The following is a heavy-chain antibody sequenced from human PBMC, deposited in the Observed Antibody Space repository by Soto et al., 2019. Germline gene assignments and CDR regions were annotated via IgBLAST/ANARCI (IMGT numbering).Heavy chain of an antibody. CDR1: GYTFTSYA. J-gene: IGHJ1*01. CDR2: INAGNGNT. CDR3: ARGSSRSTRVVVAATHRPQYFQH. Sequence: ASVKVSCKASGYTFTSYAMHWVRQAPGQRLEWMGWINAGNGNTKYSQKFQGRVTITRDTSASTAYMELSSLRSEDTAVYYCARGSSRSTRVVVAATHRPQYFQHWGQGTLVTVRS. V-gene: IGHV1-3*01. D-gene: IGHD2-15*01.